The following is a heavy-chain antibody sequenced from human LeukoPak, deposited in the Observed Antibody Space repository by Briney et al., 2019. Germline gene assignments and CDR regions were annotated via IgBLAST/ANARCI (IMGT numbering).Heavy chain of an antibody. CDR3: ARDVGYCSTTSCYVWFDP. J-gene: IGHJ5*02. D-gene: IGHD2-2*01. CDR1: GGSLSSYY. Sequence: SETLSLTCSVSGGSLSSYYWSWIRQSAGKGLEWIGRIYPSGTTNYNPSLKSRVTVSLDTSKNQFSLKLSSVTAADTAVYFCARDVGYCSTTSCYVWFDPWGQGTLVTVSS. CDR2: IYPSGTT. V-gene: IGHV4-4*07.